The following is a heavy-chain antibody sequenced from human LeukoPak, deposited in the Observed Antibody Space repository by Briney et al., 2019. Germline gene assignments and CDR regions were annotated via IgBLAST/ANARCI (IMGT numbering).Heavy chain of an antibody. CDR3: ARVPGVVVVAADYYYYYYMDV. J-gene: IGHJ6*03. V-gene: IGHV4-4*07. Sequence: KTSETLSLTCTVSGGSISNYYWSWIRQPAGKGPECIGRINTSGSTNYNPSLKSRVTMSVDTSKNQFSLKLSSVTAADTAVYYCARVPGVVVVAADYYYYYYMDVWGKGTTVTVSS. CDR2: INTSGST. CDR1: GGSISNYY. D-gene: IGHD2-15*01.